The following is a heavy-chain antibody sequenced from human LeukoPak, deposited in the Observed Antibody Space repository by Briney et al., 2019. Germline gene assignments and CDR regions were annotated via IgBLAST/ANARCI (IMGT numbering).Heavy chain of an antibody. V-gene: IGHV3-23*01. J-gene: IGHJ6*03. CDR1: GFTFSSYA. CDR3: AKGGGYEAQYYYYYLDV. CDR2: ISGRDGST. D-gene: IGHD5-12*01. Sequence: GGSLRLSCAASGFTFSSYAMSWVRQAPGKGLEWVSSISGRDGSTYNADSVKGRFTISRDNSKNTLYLQMNSLRAEDTAVYYCAKGGGYEAQYYYYYLDVWGKGTTVTISS.